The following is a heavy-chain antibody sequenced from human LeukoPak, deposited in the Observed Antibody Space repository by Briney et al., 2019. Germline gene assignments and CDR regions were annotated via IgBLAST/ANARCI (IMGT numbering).Heavy chain of an antibody. CDR3: VKESDEYSSSSSDY. CDR2: ISYTGNTK. Sequence: GRSLRLSCAASGFTFNNYGMQWVPQAPGKGLEWVAVISYTGNTKYYVDSVKGRFTISRDNSKNTLYLQMNSLRAEDTAVYYCVKESDEYSSSSSDYWGQGTLVTVSS. CDR1: GFTFNNYG. V-gene: IGHV3-30*18. J-gene: IGHJ4*02. D-gene: IGHD6-6*01.